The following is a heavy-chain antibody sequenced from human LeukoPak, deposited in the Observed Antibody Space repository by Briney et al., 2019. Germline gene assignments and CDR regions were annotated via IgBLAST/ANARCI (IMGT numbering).Heavy chain of an antibody. D-gene: IGHD5-12*01. V-gene: IGHV4-59*01. J-gene: IGHJ4*02. CDR2: VYSSGST. CDR1: GGSMSSNY. CDR3: ARGGWLRTVYYFDY. Sequence: SEPLSLTCTVSGGSMSSNYWSWIRRPPGKGLEWIGYVYSSGSTTYNPSLKSRITISVDTSKNQFSLKLSSVTAADTAVYYCARGGWLRTVYYFDYWGQGILVTVSS.